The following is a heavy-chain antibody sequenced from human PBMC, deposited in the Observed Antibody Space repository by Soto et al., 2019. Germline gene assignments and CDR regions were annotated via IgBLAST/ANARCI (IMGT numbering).Heavy chain of an antibody. CDR2: INTDGDVR. J-gene: IGHJ3*01. CDR3: TRRDVFDL. CDR1: GFTLSTSA. Sequence: GGSLRLSCKVSGFTLSTSAMNWVRQARGEGLEWVSYINTDGDVRHYADSVKGRFTVSRDNAKYLVYLQMNNVGADDTAVYFCTRRDVFDLWGQGATVTV. V-gene: IGHV3-48*01.